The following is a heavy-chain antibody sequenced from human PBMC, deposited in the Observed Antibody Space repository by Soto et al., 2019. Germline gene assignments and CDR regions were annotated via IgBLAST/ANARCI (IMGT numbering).Heavy chain of an antibody. CDR2: INAGNGNT. CDR1: GYTFTSYG. J-gene: IGHJ4*02. D-gene: IGHD6-13*01. CDR3: ARARSWFATDY. Sequence: QVQLVQSGAEVKKPGASVKVSCKASGYTFTSYGMHWVRQAPGQRLEWMGWINAGNGNTKYSQKFQGRVTIPIDTSASTAYMELSSLTSEDTAVYYCARARSWFATDYWGQGTLVTVSS. V-gene: IGHV1-3*01.